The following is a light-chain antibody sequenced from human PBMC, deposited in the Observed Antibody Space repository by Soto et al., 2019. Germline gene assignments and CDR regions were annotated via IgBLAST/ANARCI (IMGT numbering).Light chain of an antibody. Sequence: QSPLTQPASVSGSPGQSITISCTGTSSDVGGYNYVSWYQQHPGKAPKVMIYEVSNRPSGVSNRFSGSKSGNTASLTISGLQAEDEADYYCSSYTSSSTLYVFGTGTKLTVL. J-gene: IGLJ1*01. CDR2: EVS. V-gene: IGLV2-14*01. CDR3: SSYTSSSTLYV. CDR1: SSDVGGYNY.